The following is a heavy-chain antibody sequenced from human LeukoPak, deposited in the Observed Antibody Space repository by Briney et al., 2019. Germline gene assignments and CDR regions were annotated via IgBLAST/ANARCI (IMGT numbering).Heavy chain of an antibody. CDR3: AKDQTTLTYYYGSGSYGY. CDR1: GFAFNTFW. Sequence: GGSLRLSCAASGFAFNTFWMSWVRQAPGKGLEWVANIKQDGSEKYYLDSVKGRFTISRDNSKNTLYLQMNSLRAEDTAVYYCAKDQTTLTYYYGSGSYGYWGQGTLVTVSS. CDR2: IKQDGSEK. J-gene: IGHJ4*02. V-gene: IGHV3-7*01. D-gene: IGHD3-10*01.